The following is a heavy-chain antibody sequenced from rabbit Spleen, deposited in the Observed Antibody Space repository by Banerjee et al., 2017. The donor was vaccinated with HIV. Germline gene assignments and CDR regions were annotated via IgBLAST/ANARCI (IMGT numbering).Heavy chain of an antibody. CDR3: ARNYVNAFDP. D-gene: IGHD1-1*01. CDR1: GFSFSSYYY. CDR2: IDTNDGDT. J-gene: IGHJ2*01. Sequence: QEQLVEYGGDLVKPGASLTLTCTASGFSFSSYYYMCWVRQAPGKGLEWIACIDTNDGDTDYANWPKGRFTISKTSSTTVTLQMTSLTAADTATYFCARNYVNAFDPWGQGTLVTVS. V-gene: IGHV1S45*01.